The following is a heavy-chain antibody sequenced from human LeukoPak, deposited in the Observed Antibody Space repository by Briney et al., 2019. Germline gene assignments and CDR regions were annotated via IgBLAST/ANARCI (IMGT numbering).Heavy chain of an antibody. J-gene: IGHJ5*02. CDR3: ASTHGPIDH. CDR1: GDSVSSNSAA. Sequence: SQTLSLTCSISGDSVSSNSAAWNWIRQSPSRGLEWLGRTYYRSKWYYEYAASVKSRITVKSDTSKNQFSLQLNSVTPEDTAVYYCASTHGPIDHWGQRTPVTVSS. V-gene: IGHV6-1*01. D-gene: IGHD2-8*01. CDR2: TYYRSKWYY.